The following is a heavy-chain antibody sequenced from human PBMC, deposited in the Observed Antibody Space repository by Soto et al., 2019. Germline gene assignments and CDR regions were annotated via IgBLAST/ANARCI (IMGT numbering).Heavy chain of an antibody. D-gene: IGHD3-10*01. CDR3: ARDQRGITRGSGMDV. CDR2: ISAYNGNT. Sequence: GASVKVSCKASGYTFSSYGISWVRQAPGQGLEWMGWISAYNGNTNYAQKLQGRVTMTTDTPTITAYMDLRSLRSDDTAVYYCARDQRGITRGSGMDVWGQGTTVTVSS. J-gene: IGHJ6*02. V-gene: IGHV1-18*04. CDR1: GYTFSSYG.